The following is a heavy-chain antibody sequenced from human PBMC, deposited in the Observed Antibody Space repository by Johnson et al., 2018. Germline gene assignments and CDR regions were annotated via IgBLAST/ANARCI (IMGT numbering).Heavy chain of an antibody. CDR1: GGSISSHH. CDR3: VGDIALVGATLYFDS. CDR2: AYYDGSI. J-gene: IGHJ3*02. D-gene: IGHD1-26*01. V-gene: IGHV4-59*11. Sequence: QVQLQESGPGLVKPSETLSLTCSVSGGSISSHHWSWIRQSPGKGLEWIVYAYYDGSITYNPSLKSRVTVSVHTSKHQFSLNLSSVTAADTAVYYCVGDIALVGATLYFDSWGQGTMVTVSS.